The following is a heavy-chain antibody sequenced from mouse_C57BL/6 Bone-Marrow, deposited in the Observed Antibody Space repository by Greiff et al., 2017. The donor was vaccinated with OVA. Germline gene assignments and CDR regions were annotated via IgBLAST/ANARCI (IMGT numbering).Heavy chain of an antibody. CDR3: AREGTAQETDD. CDR1: GYSITSGYY. Sequence: ESGPGLVKPSQSLSLTCSVPGYSITSGYYWNWIRQFPGNKLEWMGYISYDGSNNYHPSLKNRISITRDTSKNQFFLKLNSLPYIVTALFYGAREGTAQETDDWGQGTLGTVSA. CDR2: ISYDGSN. D-gene: IGHD3-2*02. J-gene: IGHJ3*01. V-gene: IGHV3-6*01.